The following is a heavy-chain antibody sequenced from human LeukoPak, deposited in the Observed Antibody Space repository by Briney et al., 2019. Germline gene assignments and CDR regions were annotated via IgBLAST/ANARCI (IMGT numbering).Heavy chain of an antibody. V-gene: IGHV4-61*02. CDR3: ARDGAWGFDI. D-gene: IGHD1-26*01. CDR2: IYTTGNT. Sequence: PSQTLSLTCTVSGGSITRGGYYWSWIRQPAGKGLEWIGRIYTTGNTNYNPSLKSRVTVSLDTPKNQFSLNLTSVTAADTAVYYCARDGAWGFDIWGQGTMVTVSS. J-gene: IGHJ3*02. CDR1: GGSITRGGYY.